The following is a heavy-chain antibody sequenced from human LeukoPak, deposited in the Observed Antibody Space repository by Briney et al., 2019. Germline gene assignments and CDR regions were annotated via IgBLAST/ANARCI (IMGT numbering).Heavy chain of an antibody. CDR2: INWNGGST. D-gene: IGHD6-13*01. J-gene: IGHJ4*02. CDR1: GFTFDDYG. V-gene: IGHV3-20*01. Sequence: GESLRLSCAASGFTFDDYGMSWVRQAPGKGLEWVSGINWNGGSTGYADSVKGRFTISRDNAKNSLYLQMNSLRAEDTALYHCARANAAAGGFDYWGQGTLVTVSS. CDR3: ARANAAAGGFDY.